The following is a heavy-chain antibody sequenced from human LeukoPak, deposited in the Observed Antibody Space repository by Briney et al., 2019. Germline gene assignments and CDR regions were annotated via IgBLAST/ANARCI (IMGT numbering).Heavy chain of an antibody. CDR1: GYTFTGYY. CDR3: ARALPVRGLGYFDY. D-gene: IGHD3-10*01. J-gene: IGHJ4*02. V-gene: IGHV1-2*04. CDR2: INPNSGGT. Sequence: ASVKVSCKASGYTFTGYYMHWVRQAPGQGLEWMGWINPNSGGTNYAQKFQGWVTMTRDTSISTAYMELSRLRSDDTAVYCCARALPVRGLGYFDYWGQGTLVTVSS.